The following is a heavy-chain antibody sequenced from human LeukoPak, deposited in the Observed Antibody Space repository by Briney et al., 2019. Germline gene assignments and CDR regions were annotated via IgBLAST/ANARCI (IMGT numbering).Heavy chain of an antibody. V-gene: IGHV4-4*02. CDR2: IYHSGST. D-gene: IGHD1-26*01. CDR3: ARDMARRELTPAFDY. Sequence: PSGTLSLTCAVSGGSISSSNWWSWFRQPPGKGLEWIGEIYHSGSTYYNPSLKSRVTISVDTSKNQFSLKLSSVTAADTAVYYCARDMARRELTPAFDYWGQGTLVTVSS. J-gene: IGHJ4*02. CDR1: GGSISSSNW.